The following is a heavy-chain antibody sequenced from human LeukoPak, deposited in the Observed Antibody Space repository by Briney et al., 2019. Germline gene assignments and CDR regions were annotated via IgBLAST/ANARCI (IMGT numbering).Heavy chain of an antibody. CDR3: ARLVLMVYATIDY. CDR2: IYYSGST. CDR1: GGSISSSSYY. V-gene: IGHV4-39*01. J-gene: IGHJ4*02. D-gene: IGHD2-8*01. Sequence: PSETLSLTCTVSGGSISSSSYYWGWIRQPPGKGLNWIGSIYYSGSTYYNPSLKSRVTISVDTSKNQFSLKLSSVTAADAAVYYCARLVLMVYATIDYWGQGTLVTVSS.